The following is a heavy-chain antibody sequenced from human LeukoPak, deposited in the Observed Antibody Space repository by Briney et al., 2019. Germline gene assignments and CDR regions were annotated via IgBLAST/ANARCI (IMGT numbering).Heavy chain of an antibody. Sequence: PSETLSLTCRVSGGSISSSSYYWGWIRQPPGKGLEWLGSIYYSGSTYYNPSLKSRVTISVDTSKNQFSLKLSSVPAADTAVYYCARDCFGGATHFDYWGQGTLVTVSS. CDR1: GGSISSSSYY. V-gene: IGHV4-39*07. D-gene: IGHD1-26*01. CDR2: IYYSGST. CDR3: ARDCFGGATHFDY. J-gene: IGHJ4*02.